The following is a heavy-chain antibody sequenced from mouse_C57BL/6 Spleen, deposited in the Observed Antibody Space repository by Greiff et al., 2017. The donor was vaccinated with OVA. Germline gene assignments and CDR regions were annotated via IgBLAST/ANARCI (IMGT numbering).Heavy chain of an antibody. CDR3: AKRGAGNYAMDY. Sequence: QVTLKESGPGLVQPSQSLSITCTVSGFSLTSYGVHWVRQPPGKGLEWLGVIWSGGSTDYNAAFISRLSISKDNSKSQVFFKMNSLQADDTAIYYCAKRGAGNYAMDYWGQGTSVTVSS. CDR2: IWSGGST. V-gene: IGHV2-4*01. CDR1: GFSLTSYG. J-gene: IGHJ4*01. D-gene: IGHD3-3*01.